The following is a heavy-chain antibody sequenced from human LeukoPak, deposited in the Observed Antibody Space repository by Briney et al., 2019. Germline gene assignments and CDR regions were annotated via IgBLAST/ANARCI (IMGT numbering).Heavy chain of an antibody. CDR1: GGSISSYY. D-gene: IGHD6-19*01. CDR2: IYTSGST. J-gene: IGHJ4*02. Sequence: SETLSLTCTVSGGSISSYYWSWIRQPAGKGLEWIGRIYTSGSTNYNPSLKSRATMSVATSKNQFSLKLSSVTAADTAVYYCARQTVAVAFDYWGQGTLVTVSS. V-gene: IGHV4-4*07. CDR3: ARQTVAVAFDY.